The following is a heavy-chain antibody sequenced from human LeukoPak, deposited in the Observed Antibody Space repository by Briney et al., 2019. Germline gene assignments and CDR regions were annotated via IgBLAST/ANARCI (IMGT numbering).Heavy chain of an antibody. J-gene: IGHJ4*02. Sequence: GGSLRLSCAASGFTFSNHAMNWVSQAPGKGLEWVSTISGSGDATYYADSVKGRFTISGDNSKNKLYLQMNSLRAEDTAVYYCARRGPNWGFFDYWGRGTLVTVSS. CDR3: ARRGPNWGFFDY. V-gene: IGHV3-23*01. CDR1: GFTFSNHA. CDR2: ISGSGDAT. D-gene: IGHD7-27*01.